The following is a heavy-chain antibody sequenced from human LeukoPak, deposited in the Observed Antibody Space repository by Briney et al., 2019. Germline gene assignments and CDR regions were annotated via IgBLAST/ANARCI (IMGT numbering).Heavy chain of an antibody. CDR2: IIPILGIA. CDR3: ARVLSGNDAFDI. V-gene: IGHV1-69*04. D-gene: IGHD3-3*01. Sequence: SVKVSCKASGGTFSSYAISWVRQAPGQGLEWMGRIIPILGIANYAQKFQGRVTITADKSTSTAYMELSSLRSEDTAVYYCARVLSGNDAFDIWGQGTMVTVSS. J-gene: IGHJ3*02. CDR1: GGTFSSYA.